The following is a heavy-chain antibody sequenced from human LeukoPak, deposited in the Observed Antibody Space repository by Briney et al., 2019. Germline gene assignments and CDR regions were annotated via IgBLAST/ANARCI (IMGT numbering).Heavy chain of an antibody. V-gene: IGHV5-51*01. Sequence: GDSLKISCKTSGYIFTDYWIGWVRQVPGKGLEWMGIIYPDDSDTRYSPSFQGQVTISADKSTGTAYLQWSSLKASDTAMYYCARGAPIFYYFESWGQGTLVSVSA. CDR2: IYPDDSDT. J-gene: IGHJ4*02. CDR1: GYIFTDYW. CDR3: ARGAPIFYYFES.